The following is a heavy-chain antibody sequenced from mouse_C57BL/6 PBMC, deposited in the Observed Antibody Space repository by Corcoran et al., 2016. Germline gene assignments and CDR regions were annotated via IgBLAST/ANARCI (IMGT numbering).Heavy chain of an antibody. CDR2: IYCDDDK. CDR1: GFSMNTSSMG. D-gene: IGHD3-2*02. CDR3: SRRSSSGYYY. J-gene: IGHJ2*01. Sequence: QVTLKESGPGILQSSQTISLTSSFSGFSMNTSSMGVNWIRHPSGKGLEWLAHIYCDDDKRYNPSLKSRITISKNTARNQVFLKITSVDTADSATYYWSRRSSSGYYYWGQGITLTVSS. V-gene: IGHV8-12*01.